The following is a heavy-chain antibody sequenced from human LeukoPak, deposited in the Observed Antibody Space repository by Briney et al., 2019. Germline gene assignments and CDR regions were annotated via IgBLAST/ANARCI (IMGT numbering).Heavy chain of an antibody. CDR1: GGTFSSYA. J-gene: IGHJ1*01. CDR3: ARDYYDTADPGYFQH. D-gene: IGHD3-22*01. CDR2: IIPILGIA. V-gene: IGHV1-69*04. Sequence: SVKVSCKASGGTFSSYAISWVRQAPGQGLEWMGRIIPILGIANYAQKFQGRVTITADKSTSTAYMELSSLRSEDTAVYYCARDYYDTADPGYFQHWGQGTLVTVSS.